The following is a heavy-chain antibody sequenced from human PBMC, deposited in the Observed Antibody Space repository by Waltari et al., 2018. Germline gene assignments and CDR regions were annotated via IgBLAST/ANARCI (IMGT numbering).Heavy chain of an antibody. CDR1: GYTFTGYY. V-gene: IGHV1-2*02. J-gene: IGHJ6*03. CDR2: INPNSGGT. CDR3: ARDGYCSSTSCHADYYYYYMDV. D-gene: IGHD2-2*03. Sequence: QVQLVQSGAEVKKPGASVKVSCKASGYTFTGYYMHWVRQAPGQGLEGMGWINPNSGGTNYAQKFQGRVTMTGDTSISTAYMELSRLRSDDTAVYYCARDGYCSSTSCHADYYYYYMDVWGKGTTVTVSS.